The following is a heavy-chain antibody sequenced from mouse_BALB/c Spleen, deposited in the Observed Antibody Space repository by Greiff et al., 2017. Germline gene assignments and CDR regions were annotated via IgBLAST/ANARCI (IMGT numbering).Heavy chain of an antibody. CDR1: GFTFSRYG. J-gene: IGHJ3*01. CDR3: ARDGNYDYDRFFAY. D-gene: IGHD2-4*01. CDR2: INSNGGST. Sequence: EVQRVESGGGLVQPGGSLKLSCAASGFTFSRYGMSWVRQTPDKRLELVATINSNGGSTYYPDSVKGRFTISRDNAKNTLYLQMSSLKSEDTAMYYCARDGNYDYDRFFAYWGQGTLVTVSA. V-gene: IGHV5-6-3*01.